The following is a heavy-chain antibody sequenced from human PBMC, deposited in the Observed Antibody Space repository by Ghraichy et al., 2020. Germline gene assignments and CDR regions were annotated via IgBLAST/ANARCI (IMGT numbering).Heavy chain of an antibody. CDR3: ASLLKWGSSREYDY. CDR2: IYYSGST. CDR1: GGSISSSSYY. D-gene: IGHD6-13*01. J-gene: IGHJ4*02. V-gene: IGHV4-39*01. Sequence: SQTLSLTCTVSGGSISSSSYYWGWIRQPPGKGLEWIGSIYYSGSTYYNPSLKSRVTISVDTSKNQFSLKLSSVTAADTAVYYCASLLKWGSSREYDYWGQGTLVTVSS.